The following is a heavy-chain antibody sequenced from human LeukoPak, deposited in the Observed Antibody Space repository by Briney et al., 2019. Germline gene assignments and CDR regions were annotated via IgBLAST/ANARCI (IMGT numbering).Heavy chain of an antibody. CDR1: GFTFNSYA. V-gene: IGHV3-23*01. D-gene: IGHD1-20*01. CDR3: AKGITLTTRGAFHI. Sequence: PGGSLRLSCAASGFTFNSYAMSWVRQAPGKGLERVSSISDGGGITYYADSVKGRFTISRDNSRNTVYLQMNSLRAEDTALYYCAKGITLTTRGAFHIWGQGTMVTVSS. CDR2: ISDGGGIT. J-gene: IGHJ3*02.